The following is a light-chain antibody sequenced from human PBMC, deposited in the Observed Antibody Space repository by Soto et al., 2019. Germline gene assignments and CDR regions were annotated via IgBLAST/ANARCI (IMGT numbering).Light chain of an antibody. Sequence: QSVLTQPPSLSGAPGQRVTISCTGSSSNIGAGYDVHWYQQLPGTAPKLLIYGNSNRPSGVPDRFSGSKSGTSASLAITGLQAEDEADYYCQSYDSSLSGFYVFGTGTKVT. CDR1: SSNIGAGYD. CDR2: GNS. CDR3: QSYDSSLSGFYV. J-gene: IGLJ1*01. V-gene: IGLV1-40*01.